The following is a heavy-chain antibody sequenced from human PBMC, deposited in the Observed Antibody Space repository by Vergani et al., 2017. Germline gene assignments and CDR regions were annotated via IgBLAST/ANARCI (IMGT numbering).Heavy chain of an antibody. CDR3: AKQYVVSGNYLFDY. J-gene: IGHJ4*02. Sequence: EVQLLESGGGLVQPGGSLRLTCAASEFTFSNYAMNWVRQAPGKGLEWVSGISGSGVSAYYTDSVKGRFTISRDNSKNMLFLQMNNLRTEDTAIYYCAKQYVVSGNYLFDYWGQGTRVTVSS. V-gene: IGHV3-23*01. CDR2: ISGSGVSA. D-gene: IGHD3-10*01. CDR1: EFTFSNYA.